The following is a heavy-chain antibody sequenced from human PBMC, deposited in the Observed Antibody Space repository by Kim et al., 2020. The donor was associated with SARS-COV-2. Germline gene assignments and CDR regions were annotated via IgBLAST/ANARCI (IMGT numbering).Heavy chain of an antibody. V-gene: IGHV1-69*13. CDR2: IIPLFGTA. CDR1: GGTFSSYA. Sequence: SVKVSCKASGGTFSSYAISWVRQAPGQGLEWIGGIIPLFGTANYAQKFQGRVTITADESTSTASMELSTLRSEDTAVYNGAREPWGDCGGDCHGAFVPW. D-gene: IGHD2-21*02. CDR3: AREPWGDCGGDCHGAFVP. J-gene: IGHJ5*02.